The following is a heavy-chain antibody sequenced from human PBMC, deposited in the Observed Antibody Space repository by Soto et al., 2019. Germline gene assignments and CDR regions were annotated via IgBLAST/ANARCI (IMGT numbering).Heavy chain of an antibody. D-gene: IGHD6-19*01. CDR3: GTGANSNGWIFAR. CDR2: IKQDGSEK. J-gene: IGHJ4*01. CDR1: RFTLTSYW. V-gene: IGHV3-7*01. Sequence: GSLRLSCAASRFTLTSYWMSWVRQAPGKGLEWVANIKQDGSEKYYVDSVEGRFTLSRENAKNSLYLQMNSLRAEDTAMYFCGTGANSNGWIFARRAQGTLVAVAS.